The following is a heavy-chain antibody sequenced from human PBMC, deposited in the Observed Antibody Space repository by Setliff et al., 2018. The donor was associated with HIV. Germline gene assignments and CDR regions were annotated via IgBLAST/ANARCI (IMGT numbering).Heavy chain of an antibody. V-gene: IGHV4-59*12. Sequence: SETLSLTCTVSEGYITGYYWTWIRQPPGRGLEWIGYIFYSGTTKFNPSLKSRAAISVDSSNNQFSLKMNSVTAADTAVYFCARDLHANFHVIEIWGPGTMVTVSS. CDR3: ARDLHANFHVIEI. D-gene: IGHD3-16*02. CDR2: IFYSGTT. J-gene: IGHJ3*02. CDR1: EGYITGYY.